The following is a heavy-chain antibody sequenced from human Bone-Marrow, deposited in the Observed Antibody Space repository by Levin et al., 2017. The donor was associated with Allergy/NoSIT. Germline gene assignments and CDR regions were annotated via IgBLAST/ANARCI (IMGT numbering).Heavy chain of an antibody. CDR1: GGPISTVHY. J-gene: IGHJ4*02. CDR2: IYYSGTT. V-gene: IGHV4-39*07. Sequence: PSETLSLTCTITGGPISTVHYWGWFRQSPGKGLEWFGGIYYSGTTYDNPSPKSRVPMSVDTSTNKLSLKVSAVTAADTAVYYCVRQTDDWVSTSCYFDYWGPGTLVTVSS. CDR3: VRQTDDWVSTSCYFDY. D-gene: IGHD2-2*01.